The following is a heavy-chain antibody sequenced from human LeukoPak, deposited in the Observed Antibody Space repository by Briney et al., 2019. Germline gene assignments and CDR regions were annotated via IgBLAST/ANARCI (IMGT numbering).Heavy chain of an antibody. V-gene: IGHV1-46*01. Sequence: ASVKVSCKASGYTFSSYYIHWVRQAPGQGLQWMGVINPSGSNSRYAEEFQGRVTMTRDTSTNTVNMELGSLRSNDTAVYYCSSPKGPCEGTGPHNWGQGTQITVSS. CDR1: GYTFSSYY. D-gene: IGHD2-8*02. CDR2: INPSGSNS. CDR3: SSPKGPCEGTGPHN. J-gene: IGHJ4*02.